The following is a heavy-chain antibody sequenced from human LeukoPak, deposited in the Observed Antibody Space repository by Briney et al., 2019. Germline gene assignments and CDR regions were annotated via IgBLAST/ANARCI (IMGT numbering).Heavy chain of an antibody. CDR1: GGSFSGYY. D-gene: IGHD1-26*01. CDR2: INHSGST. V-gene: IGHV4-34*01. Sequence: PSETLSLTCAVYGGSFSGYYWSWIRQPPGKGLEWIGEINHSGSTNYNPSLKSRVTISVDTSKNQFSLKLSSVTAADTAVYYCARHDGGATLSGFDPWGQGTLVTVSS. J-gene: IGHJ5*02. CDR3: ARHDGGATLSGFDP.